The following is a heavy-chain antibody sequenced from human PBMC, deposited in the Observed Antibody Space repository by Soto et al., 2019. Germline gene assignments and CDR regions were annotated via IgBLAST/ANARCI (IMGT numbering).Heavy chain of an antibody. V-gene: IGHV3-9*01. CDR3: AKGNAYDILTGPNWYYFDY. J-gene: IGHJ4*02. CDR2: ISWNSGSI. D-gene: IGHD3-9*01. Sequence: VQLVESGGGLVQPGRSLRLSCAASGFTFDDYAMHWVRQAPGKGLEWVSGISWNSGSIGYADSVKGRFTISRDNAKNSLYLQMNSLRAEDTALYYCAKGNAYDILTGPNWYYFDYWGQGTLVTVSS. CDR1: GFTFDDYA.